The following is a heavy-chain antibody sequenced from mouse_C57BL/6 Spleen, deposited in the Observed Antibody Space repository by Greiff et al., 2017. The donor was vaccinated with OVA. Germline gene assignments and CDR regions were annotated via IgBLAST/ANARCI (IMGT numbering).Heavy chain of an antibody. Sequence: VQLQQPGAELVKPGASVKLSCKASGYTFTSYWMHWVKQRPGQGLEWIGMIHPNSGSTNYNEKFKSKATLTVDKSSSTAYMQLSSLTSEDSAVYYCAREGAWDSLDYWGQGTTLTVSS. D-gene: IGHD3-3*01. J-gene: IGHJ2*01. CDR1: GYTFTSYW. CDR3: AREGAWDSLDY. CDR2: IHPNSGST. V-gene: IGHV1-64*01.